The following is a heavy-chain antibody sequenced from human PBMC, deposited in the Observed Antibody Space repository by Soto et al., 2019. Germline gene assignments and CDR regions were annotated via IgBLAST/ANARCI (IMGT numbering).Heavy chain of an antibody. CDR2: INAGNGNT. Sequence: ASVKVSCKASGYTFTGYAMHWVRQAPGQRLEWMGWINAGNGNTKYSQKFQGRVTITRDTSASTAYMELSSLRAEDTAVYYCAKSVYNWNDGFFDYWGQGTLVTVSS. D-gene: IGHD1-1*01. V-gene: IGHV1-3*01. CDR3: AKSVYNWNDGFFDY. J-gene: IGHJ4*02. CDR1: GYTFTGYA.